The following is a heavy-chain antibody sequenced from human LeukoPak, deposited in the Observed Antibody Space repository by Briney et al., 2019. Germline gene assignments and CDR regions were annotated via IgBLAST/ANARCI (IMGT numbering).Heavy chain of an antibody. CDR3: AKAYGSGSHYYYFYGMDV. D-gene: IGHD3-10*01. CDR1: GFTFSSYA. Sequence: PGRSLRLSCAASGFTFSSYAMHWVRQAPGKGLEWVAVISXDGSNKYYADSVKGRFTISRDNSKNTLYLQMNSLRAEDTAVYYCAKAYGSGSHYYYFYGMDVWGQGTTVTVSS. CDR2: ISXDGSNK. V-gene: IGHV3-30-3*01. J-gene: IGHJ6*02.